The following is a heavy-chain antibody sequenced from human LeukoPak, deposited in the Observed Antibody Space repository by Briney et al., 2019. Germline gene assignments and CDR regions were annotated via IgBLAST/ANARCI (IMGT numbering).Heavy chain of an antibody. CDR3: AREMGIAVAGYYFDY. J-gene: IGHJ4*02. CDR2: IIPIFGTA. D-gene: IGHD6-19*01. V-gene: IGHV1-69*13. CDR1: GYTFTSYG. Sequence: SVKVSCKASGYTFTSYGISWVRQAPGQGLEWMGGIIPIFGTANYAQKFQGRVTITADESTSTAYMELSSLRSEDTAVYYCAREMGIAVAGYYFDYWGQGTLVTVSS.